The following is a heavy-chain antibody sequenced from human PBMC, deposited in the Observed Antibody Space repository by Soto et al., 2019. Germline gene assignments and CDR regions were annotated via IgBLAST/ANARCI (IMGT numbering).Heavy chain of an antibody. V-gene: IGHV3-23*01. CDR1: GFTFSSYA. CDR3: AKYHVLRYFDWPRRYYYYGMDV. J-gene: IGHJ6*02. Sequence: EVQLLESGGDLIQPGGSLRLSCVASGFTFSSYAMSWVRQAPGKGLEWVSAISGSGGSTYYADSVKGRFTISRDNSKNTLYLQMNSLRAEDTAVYYCAKYHVLRYFDWPRRYYYYGMDVWGQGTTVTVSS. CDR2: ISGSGGST. D-gene: IGHD3-9*01.